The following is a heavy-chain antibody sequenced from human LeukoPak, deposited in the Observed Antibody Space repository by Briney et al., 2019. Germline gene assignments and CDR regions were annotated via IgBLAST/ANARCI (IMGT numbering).Heavy chain of an antibody. CDR3: ARNGITGTTGPFDY. J-gene: IGHJ4*02. Sequence: PGGSLRLSCAASGFTFSSHGMHWVRQAPGKGLEWVAVISYDGSNKYYADSVKGRFTISRDNSKNTLYLQMNSLRAEDTTVYYCARNGITGTTGPFDYWGQGTLVTVSS. D-gene: IGHD1-20*01. CDR1: GFTFSSHG. V-gene: IGHV3-30*03. CDR2: ISYDGSNK.